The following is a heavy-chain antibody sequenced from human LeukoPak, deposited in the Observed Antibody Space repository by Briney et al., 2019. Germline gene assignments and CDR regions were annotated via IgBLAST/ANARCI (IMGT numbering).Heavy chain of an antibody. CDR2: ISSSSSYI. D-gene: IGHD3-22*01. Sequence: GGSLRLSCAASGFTFSSYSMNWVRQVPGKGLEWVSSISSSSSYIYYADSVKGRFTISRDNAKNSLYLQMNSLRAEDTAVYYCARHSGGYYDSSGPPGYWGQGTLVTVSS. CDR1: GFTFSSYS. J-gene: IGHJ4*02. V-gene: IGHV3-21*01. CDR3: ARHSGGYYDSSGPPGY.